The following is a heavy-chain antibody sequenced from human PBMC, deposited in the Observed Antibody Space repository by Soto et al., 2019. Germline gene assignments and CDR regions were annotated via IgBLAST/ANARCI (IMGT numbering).Heavy chain of an antibody. Sequence: ASVKVSCKASGYTFTSYAMHWERQAPGQRLEWMGWINARNGNTKYSQKFQGRVTITRDTSASTAYMELSSLRSEDTAVYYCARGKITIFGVVTNWFDPWGQGTLVTVSS. V-gene: IGHV1-3*01. CDR2: INARNGNT. J-gene: IGHJ5*02. CDR1: GYTFTSYA. CDR3: ARGKITIFGVVTNWFDP. D-gene: IGHD3-3*01.